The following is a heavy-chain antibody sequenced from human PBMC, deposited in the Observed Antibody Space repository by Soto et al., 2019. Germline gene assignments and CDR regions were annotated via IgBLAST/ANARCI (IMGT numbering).Heavy chain of an antibody. CDR1: GGTFSSYT. D-gene: IGHD3-22*01. J-gene: IGHJ3*02. Sequence: SVKVSCKASGGTFSSYTISWVRQAPGQGLEWMGRIIPILGIANYAQKFQGRVTITADKSTSTAYMELSSLRSEDTAVYYCARDTYYYDSSGSSGGAFDIWGQGTMVTVSS. V-gene: IGHV1-69*04. CDR2: IIPILGIA. CDR3: ARDTYYYDSSGSSGGAFDI.